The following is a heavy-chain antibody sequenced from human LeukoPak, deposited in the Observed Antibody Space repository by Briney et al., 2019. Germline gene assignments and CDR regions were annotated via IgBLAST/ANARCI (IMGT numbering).Heavy chain of an antibody. CDR3: ARESGYHGSGFDP. D-gene: IGHD3-10*01. Sequence: GGSPRLSCAASGFTFSSYGMHWVRQAPGKGLEWVANIKQDGSEKYYVDSVKGRFTISRDNAKNSLYLQMNSLRAEDTAVYYCARESGYHGSGFDPWGQGTLVTVSS. J-gene: IGHJ5*02. CDR2: IKQDGSEK. V-gene: IGHV3-7*01. CDR1: GFTFSSYG.